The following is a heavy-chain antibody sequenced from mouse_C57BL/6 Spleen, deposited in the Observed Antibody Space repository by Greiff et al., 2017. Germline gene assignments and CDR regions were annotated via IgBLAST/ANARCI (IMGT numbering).Heavy chain of an antibody. J-gene: IGHJ4*01. V-gene: IGHV1-54*01. Sequence: QVQLQQSGAELVRPGTSVKVSCKASGYAFTNYLIEWVKQRPGQGLEWIGVINPGSGGTNYNEKFKGKATLTADKSSSTAYMQLSSLTSEDSAVYFCAREGPIYYGNYEYAMDYWGQGTSVTVSS. D-gene: IGHD2-1*01. CDR2: INPGSGGT. CDR1: GYAFTNYL. CDR3: AREGPIYYGNYEYAMDY.